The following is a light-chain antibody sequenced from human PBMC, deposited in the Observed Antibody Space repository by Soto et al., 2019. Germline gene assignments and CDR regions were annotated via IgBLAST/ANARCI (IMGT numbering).Light chain of an antibody. Sequence: QTVVTQPPSASGTPGQRVTISCSTSSSNIGGNTVNWYQQVPGTAPKLHIYSYDQRPSGVPDRFSGSKSGTSASLAISGLQSEDEADYYCAAWDASLNGYVFGTGTKVTVL. V-gene: IGLV1-44*01. J-gene: IGLJ1*01. CDR1: SSNIGGNT. CDR2: SYD. CDR3: AAWDASLNGYV.